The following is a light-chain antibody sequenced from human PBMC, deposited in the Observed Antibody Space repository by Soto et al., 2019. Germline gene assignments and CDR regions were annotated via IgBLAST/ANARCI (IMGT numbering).Light chain of an antibody. J-gene: IGKJ4*01. V-gene: IGKV2-28*01. CDR3: MQAIQTPPT. Sequence: DIVMTQSPLSLPVTPGESASISCRSSQSLLHSDGNIYLDWYLQKPGQSPHLLIYLGSIRAYGVPDRFSGSGSGTDFTLKISRVEADDVGVYYCMQAIQTPPTFGGGTKVEIK. CDR2: LGS. CDR1: QSLLHSDGNIY.